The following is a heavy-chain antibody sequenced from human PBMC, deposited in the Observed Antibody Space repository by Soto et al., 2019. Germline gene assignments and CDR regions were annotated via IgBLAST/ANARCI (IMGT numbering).Heavy chain of an antibody. D-gene: IGHD3-3*01. CDR2: ISGSGGST. CDR3: AKGKDFWKGYFDY. V-gene: IGHV3-23*01. J-gene: IGHJ4*02. CDR1: GFTFSSYA. Sequence: EVQLLESGGGLVQPGGSLRLSCAASGFTFSSYAMSWVRQAPGKGLEWVSAISGSGGSTYYADSVKGRFTISRDNSKNPLYLQMNSLRAEDTAVYYGAKGKDFWKGYFDYWGQGTLVTVSS.